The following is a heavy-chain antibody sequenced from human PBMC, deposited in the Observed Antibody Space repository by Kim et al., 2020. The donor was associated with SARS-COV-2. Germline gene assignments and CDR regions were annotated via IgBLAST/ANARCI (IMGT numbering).Heavy chain of an antibody. V-gene: IGHV3-48*02. J-gene: IGHJ4*02. D-gene: IGHD3-16*02. CDR1: GFTFSSYS. CDR2: ISSSSSTI. Sequence: GGSLRLSCAASGFTFSSYSMNWVRQAPGKGLEWVSYISSSSSTIYYADSVKGRFTISRDNAKNSLYLQMNSLRDEDTAVYYCARDSSGGYDYIWGSYRPPDYWGQRTLVTVSS. CDR3: ARDSSGGYDYIWGSYRPPDY.